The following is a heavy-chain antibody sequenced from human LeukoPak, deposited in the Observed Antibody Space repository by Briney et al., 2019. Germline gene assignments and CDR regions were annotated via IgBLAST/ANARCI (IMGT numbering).Heavy chain of an antibody. V-gene: IGHV3-9*01. D-gene: IGHD2-15*01. CDR2: ISWNSGTI. Sequence: PGRSLRLSCAASGFTFDDYAMHWVRQAPGKGLEWVSGISWNSGTIGYADSVKGRFTISRDNSKNTLYLQMNSLRAEDTAVYYCAKRSADYWGQGTLVTVSS. CDR1: GFTFDDYA. J-gene: IGHJ4*02. CDR3: AKRSADY.